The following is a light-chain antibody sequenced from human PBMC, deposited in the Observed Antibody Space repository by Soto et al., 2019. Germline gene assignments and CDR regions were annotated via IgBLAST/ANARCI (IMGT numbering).Light chain of an antibody. CDR3: CAYAGSSVYV. Sequence: QSALTQPASVSGSPGQSITISCTGTSSDVGTYNLVSWYQQHPGKAPKLMIYGGSKRPSGVSHRFSGSTSGYTASLTSSGLQAEDEADFYCCAYAGSSVYVFGTGTKLTVL. CDR1: SSDVGTYNL. J-gene: IGLJ1*01. CDR2: GGS. V-gene: IGLV2-23*01.